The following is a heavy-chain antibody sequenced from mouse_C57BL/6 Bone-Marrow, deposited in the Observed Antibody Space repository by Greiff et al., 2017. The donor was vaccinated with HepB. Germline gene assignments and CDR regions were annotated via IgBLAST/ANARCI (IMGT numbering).Heavy chain of an antibody. V-gene: IGHV5-9-1*02. CDR3: TRGSLTTVVEGDY. J-gene: IGHJ4*01. Sequence: EVQGVESGAGLVKPGGSLKLSCAASGFTFSSYAMSWVRQTPEKRLEWVAYISSGGDYIYYADTVKGRFTISRDNARNTLYLQMSSLKSEDTAMYYCTRGSLTTVVEGDYWGQGTSVTVSS. CDR1: GFTFSSYA. CDR2: ISSGGDYI. D-gene: IGHD1-1*01.